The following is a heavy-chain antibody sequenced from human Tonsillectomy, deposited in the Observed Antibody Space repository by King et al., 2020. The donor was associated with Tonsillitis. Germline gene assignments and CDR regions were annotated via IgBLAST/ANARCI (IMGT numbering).Heavy chain of an antibody. V-gene: IGHV2-5*01. CDR2: IYWNDDK. J-gene: IGHJ4*02. CDR1: GFSLSSTGVA. Sequence: TLKESGPPLVKPTQTLTLTCTFSGFSLSSTGVAVGWIRQPPGKALEWLTLIYWNDDKRYSPSLKSRLTITKDTSKNPVVLTMTNMDPVDTATYYCAHTQGGYSGNGWYPSPFDYWGQGILVTVSS. CDR3: AHTQGGYSGNGWYPSPFDY. D-gene: IGHD6-19*01.